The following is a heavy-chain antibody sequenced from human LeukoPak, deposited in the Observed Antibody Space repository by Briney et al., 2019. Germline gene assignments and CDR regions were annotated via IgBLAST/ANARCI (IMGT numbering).Heavy chain of an antibody. CDR2: INPSGGST. CDR1: GYTFTNYY. V-gene: IGHV1-46*01. J-gene: IGHJ3*02. Sequence: GASVKVSCKASGYTFTNYYMHWVRQAPGQGLEWMGIINPSGGSTRFAQKFQGRITMTRDTSMTTVYMELSSLRSEDTAVYYCARGPYSGYDVWHAFDIWGQGTMVTVSS. D-gene: IGHD5-12*01. CDR3: ARGPYSGYDVWHAFDI.